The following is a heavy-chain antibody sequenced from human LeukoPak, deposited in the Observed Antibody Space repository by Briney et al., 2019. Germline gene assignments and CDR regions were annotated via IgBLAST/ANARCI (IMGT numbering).Heavy chain of an antibody. CDR1: GGSIRSSYYY. Sequence: SETLSLTCTVSGGSIRSSYYYWGWIRQPPGKGLEWIGSIYDSGSTYYNPSLKSRVTISVDTSKNQFSLKLSSVTAADTAVYYCATVDYYYYGMDVWGQGTTVTVSS. CDR3: ATVDYYYYGMDV. J-gene: IGHJ6*02. CDR2: IYDSGST. V-gene: IGHV4-39*01.